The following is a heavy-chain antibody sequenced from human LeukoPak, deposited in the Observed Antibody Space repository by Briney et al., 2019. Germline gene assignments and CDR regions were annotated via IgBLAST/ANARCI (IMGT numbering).Heavy chain of an antibody. D-gene: IGHD2-15*01. CDR2: IHYSGGT. CDR1: GGSINNYY. CDR3: ARAQLYCRGSSCYPSWFDP. V-gene: IGHV4-59*07. Sequence: SDTLSLTCTVSGGSINNYYWSWIRQPPGEGLEWIAYIHYSGGTNYNPSLKSRLTISVATSKNQFSLKVTSVTAADTAVYYCARAQLYCRGSSCYPSWFDPWGQGTLVTVSP. J-gene: IGHJ5*02.